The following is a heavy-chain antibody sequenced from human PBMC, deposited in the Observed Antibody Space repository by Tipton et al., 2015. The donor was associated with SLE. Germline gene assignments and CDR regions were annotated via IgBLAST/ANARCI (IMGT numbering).Heavy chain of an antibody. Sequence: TLSLTCAVYGGSFSGYYWSWIRQPPGKGLEWIGEINHSGSTNYNPSLKSRVTMSVDTSKNQFSLKLSSVTAADTAVYYCARGKGAFDIWGQGTMVTVSS. CDR3: ARGKGAFDI. J-gene: IGHJ3*02. CDR2: INHSGST. CDR1: GGSFSGYY. V-gene: IGHV4-34*01.